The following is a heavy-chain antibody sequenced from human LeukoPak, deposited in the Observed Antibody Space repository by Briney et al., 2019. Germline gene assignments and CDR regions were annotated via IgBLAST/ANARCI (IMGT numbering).Heavy chain of an antibody. CDR1: GFTFTSSA. Sequence: VASVKVSCKASGFTFTSSAVQWVRQARGQRLEWIGWIVVGSGNTNYAQKFQERVTITRGMSTSTAYMELSSLRSEDTAVYYCAASSGYDSSGYSDYWGQGTLVTVSS. CDR2: IVVGSGNT. J-gene: IGHJ4*02. V-gene: IGHV1-58*01. D-gene: IGHD3-22*01. CDR3: AASSGYDSSGYSDY.